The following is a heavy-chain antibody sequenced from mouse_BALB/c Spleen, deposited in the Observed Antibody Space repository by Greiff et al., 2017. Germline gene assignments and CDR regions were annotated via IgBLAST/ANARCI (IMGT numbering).Heavy chain of an antibody. CDR2: INPSTGYT. V-gene: IGHV1-7*01. Sequence: VHLVESGAELAKPGASVKMSCKASGYTFTSYWMHWVKQRPGQGLEWIGYINPSTGYTEYNQKFKDKATLTADKSSSTAYMQLSSLTSEDSAVYYCARLAGGYAMDYWGQGTSVTVSS. J-gene: IGHJ4*01. CDR1: GYTFTSYW. CDR3: ARLAGGYAMDY.